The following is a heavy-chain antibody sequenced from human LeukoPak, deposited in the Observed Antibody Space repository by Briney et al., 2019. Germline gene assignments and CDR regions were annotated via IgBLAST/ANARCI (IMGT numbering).Heavy chain of an antibody. Sequence: ASVKVSCTASGYTFTKFGVSWVRQAPGQGLEWMAWINPDNGNTQYAQKLLGRLTVTSDTSTSTVYMNLRSLRSDDTAVYYCARDLIPEVFFPYFDYWGQGTLVTVS. D-gene: IGHD3-3*01. CDR3: ARDLIPEVFFPYFDY. J-gene: IGHJ4*02. CDR2: INPDNGNT. V-gene: IGHV1-18*01. CDR1: GYTFTKFG.